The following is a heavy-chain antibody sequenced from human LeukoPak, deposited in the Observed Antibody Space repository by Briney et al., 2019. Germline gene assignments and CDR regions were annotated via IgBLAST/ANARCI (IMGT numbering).Heavy chain of an antibody. V-gene: IGHV4-4*02. D-gene: IGHD6-25*01. CDR1: GGSVSSTNW. J-gene: IGHJ4*02. CDR2: VHLDGRT. CDR3: AREGGFYRPLDY. Sequence: KTSETLSPTCGVSGGSVSSTNWWTWIRQPPGKGLEWIGEVHLDGRTNFNPSLKSRLTMSVDLSENHVSLKLTSVTAADTAVYYCAREGGFYRPLDYSGQGTLVTVSS.